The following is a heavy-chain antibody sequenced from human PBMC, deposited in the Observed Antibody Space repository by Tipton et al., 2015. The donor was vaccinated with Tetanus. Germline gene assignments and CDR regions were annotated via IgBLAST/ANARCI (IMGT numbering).Heavy chain of an antibody. J-gene: IGHJ1*01. V-gene: IGHV4-59*01. Sequence: SLRLSCSVSGGSISSYFWSWIRQSPGQGLEWIGLIYYSGSTSYNPSLKSRVTISVDTSKNQLSLKLTSVTAADTAVYYCAGVTAQRTELYFEHWGQGTQVTVSS. CDR1: GGSISSYF. D-gene: IGHD2-8*02. CDR2: IYYSGST. CDR3: AGVTAQRTELYFEH.